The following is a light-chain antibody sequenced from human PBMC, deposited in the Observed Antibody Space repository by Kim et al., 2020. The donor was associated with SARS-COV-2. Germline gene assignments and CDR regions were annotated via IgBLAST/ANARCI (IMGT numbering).Light chain of an antibody. CDR1: QDIGSY. CDR2: DAS. Sequence: DIQMTQSPSSLSASVGDRLTFTYQASQDIGSYLNWYHQKPGKAPKLLIFDASTLQRGVPSRFSGGGSGTDFSFTITNLQPEDVGTYYCQQYSYLPPLTFGGGTKVDIK. CDR3: QQYSYLPPLT. V-gene: IGKV1-33*01. J-gene: IGKJ4*01.